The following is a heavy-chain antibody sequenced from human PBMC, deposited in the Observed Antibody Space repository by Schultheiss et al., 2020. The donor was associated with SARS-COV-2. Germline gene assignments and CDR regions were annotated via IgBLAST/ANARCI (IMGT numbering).Heavy chain of an antibody. J-gene: IGHJ4*02. CDR2: IYHSGNT. D-gene: IGHD3-22*01. CDR1: GGSISSGGYS. Sequence: SQTLSLTCAVSGGSISSGGYSWSWIRQPPGKGLEWIGYIYHSGNTYYNPSLKSRVTISVDTSKNQFSLNLSSVTAADTAVYYCARHIRHNYYDSSGYYYSVPGHYYFDYWGQGTLVTVSS. V-gene: IGHV4-30-2*03. CDR3: ARHIRHNYYDSSGYYYSVPGHYYFDY.